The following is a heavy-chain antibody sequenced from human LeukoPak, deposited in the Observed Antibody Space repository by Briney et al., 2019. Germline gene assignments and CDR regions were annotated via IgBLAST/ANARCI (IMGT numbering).Heavy chain of an antibody. V-gene: IGHV4-34*01. CDR1: GGSFSGYY. CDR3: ARAPIRRSYSSGWYRRFDY. Sequence: NPSETLSLTCAVYGGSFSGYYWSWIRQPPGKGLEWIGEINHSGSTNYNPSLKSRVTISVDTSKNQFSLKLSSVTAADTAVYYCARAPIRRSYSSGWYRRFDYWGQGTLVTVSS. D-gene: IGHD6-19*01. CDR2: INHSGST. J-gene: IGHJ4*02.